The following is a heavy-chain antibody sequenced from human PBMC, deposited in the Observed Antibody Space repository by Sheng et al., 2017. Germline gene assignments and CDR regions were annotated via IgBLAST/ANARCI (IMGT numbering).Heavy chain of an antibody. CDR2: IYHSGST. V-gene: IGHV4-38-2*02. Sequence: QVQLQESGPGLVKPSETLSLTCTVSGYSISSGYYWGWIRQPPGKGLEWIGSIYHSGSTYYNPSLKSRVTISVDTSKNQFSLKLSSVTAADTAVYYCAESRDGYYDAFDIWGQGTMVTVSS. CDR1: GYSISSGYY. J-gene: IGHJ3*02. CDR3: AESRDGYYDAFDI. D-gene: IGHD1-26*01.